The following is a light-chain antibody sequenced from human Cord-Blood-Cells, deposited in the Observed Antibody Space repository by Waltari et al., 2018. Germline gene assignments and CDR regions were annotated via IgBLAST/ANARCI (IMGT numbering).Light chain of an antibody. J-gene: IGKJ1*01. CDR3: QQYNNWPPWT. Sequence: EIVMTQSPATRSVSPGERTTLSCRASQSVSSNLAWYQQKPGQAPRLLIYGASTRATGIPARFSGSGSGTEFTLTISRLPSEDSAVYYCQQYNNWPPWTFGQGTKVEIK. CDR1: QSVSSN. V-gene: IGKV3-15*01. CDR2: GAS.